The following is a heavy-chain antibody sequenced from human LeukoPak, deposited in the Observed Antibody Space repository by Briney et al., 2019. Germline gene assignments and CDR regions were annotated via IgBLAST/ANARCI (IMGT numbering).Heavy chain of an antibody. Sequence: GTSVKVSCKVSGYTLTETSIHWVRHAPGKGQEWMGGFDPEDGETSYAQKFQGRVTMTEGISTDTAYMELSSLRSEDTAVYFCATSRVSTSHDWWGQGTLVTVSS. J-gene: IGHJ4*02. CDR3: ATSRVSTSHDW. V-gene: IGHV1-24*01. CDR2: FDPEDGET. D-gene: IGHD2-2*01. CDR1: GYTLTETS.